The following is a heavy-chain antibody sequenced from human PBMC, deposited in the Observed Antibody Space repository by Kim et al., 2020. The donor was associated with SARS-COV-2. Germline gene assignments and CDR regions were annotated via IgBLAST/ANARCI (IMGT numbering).Heavy chain of an antibody. J-gene: IGHJ4*02. CDR2: INGGGNVT. CDR3: ARCIGPKAYFDC. Sequence: GGSLRLSCAASGFTFRNYWLHWVRQAPGKGLVWVSRINGGGNVTNYADSVKGRFTVSRDNAKNTLYLQMNGLRAEDTAIYYCARCIGPKAYFDCWGQGALVTVSS. CDR1: GFTFRNYW. D-gene: IGHD2-15*01. V-gene: IGHV3-74*01.